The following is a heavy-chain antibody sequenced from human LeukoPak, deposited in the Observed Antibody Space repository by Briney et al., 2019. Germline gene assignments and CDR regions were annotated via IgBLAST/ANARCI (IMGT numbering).Heavy chain of an antibody. V-gene: IGHV4-30-4*01. D-gene: IGHD3-22*01. Sequence: PTETLSLTCTVSGGSISSGDYYWSWIRQPPGKGLEWIGYIYYSGSTYYNPSLKGRVTISVDTSKNQFSLKLSSVTAADTAVYYCARTYYYDSSGYYLGYWGQGTLVTVSS. J-gene: IGHJ4*02. CDR2: IYYSGST. CDR1: GGSISSGDYY. CDR3: ARTYYYDSSGYYLGY.